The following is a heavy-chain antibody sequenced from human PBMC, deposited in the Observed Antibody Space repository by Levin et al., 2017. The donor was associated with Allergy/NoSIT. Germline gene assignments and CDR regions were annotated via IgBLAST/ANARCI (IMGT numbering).Heavy chain of an antibody. Sequence: GGSLRLSCAASGFSFNNYAMNWVRQAPGKGLEWVAYISSSNTKFYADSVKGRFTISTDKANNSLYLQMNSLRAEDTAIYFCARGRWYDVLLGGGFDIWGQGTMVTVSS. D-gene: IGHD4-23*01. CDR2: ISSSNTK. CDR1: GFSFNNYA. J-gene: IGHJ3*02. V-gene: IGHV3-69-1*01. CDR3: ARGRWYDVLLGGGFDI.